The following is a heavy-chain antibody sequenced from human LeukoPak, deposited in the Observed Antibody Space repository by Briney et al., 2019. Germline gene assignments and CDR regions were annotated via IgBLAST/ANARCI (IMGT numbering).Heavy chain of an antibody. CDR3: ARSPNPSGGTGYNWLDP. V-gene: IGHV1-69*05. J-gene: IGHJ5*02. CDR2: IIPIFGTA. D-gene: IGHD2-15*01. Sequence: SVKVSCKASGGTFSSYAISWVRQAPGQGLEWMGGIIPIFGTANYAQKFQGRVTITTDESTSTAYMELSSLRSEDTAVYYCARSPNPSGGTGYNWLDPWGQGTLVTVSS. CDR1: GGTFSSYA.